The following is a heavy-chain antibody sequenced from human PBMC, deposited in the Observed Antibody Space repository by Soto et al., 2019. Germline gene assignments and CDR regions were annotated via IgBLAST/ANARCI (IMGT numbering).Heavy chain of an antibody. J-gene: IGHJ4*02. V-gene: IGHV1-3*04. Sequence: ASVKVSCKTSGYTFTYYALHWVRQAPGHGLDWMGWINTGNGKTKYSKNFQGRLTITRDTSATTLYMELSSLRSEDTTVYYCVRFSGIPVWGQGTLVTVSS. CDR1: GYTFTYYA. CDR2: INTGNGKT. CDR3: VRFSGIPV. D-gene: IGHD1-1*01.